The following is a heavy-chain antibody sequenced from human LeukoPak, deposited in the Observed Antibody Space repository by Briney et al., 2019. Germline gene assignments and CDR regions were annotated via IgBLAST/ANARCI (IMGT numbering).Heavy chain of an antibody. CDR1: GGTFSSYA. CDR2: IIPIFGTA. D-gene: IGHD2-2*01. J-gene: IGHJ6*03. Sequence: SVKVSCKASGGTFSSYAISWVRQAPGQGLEWMGGIIPIFGTANYAQKSQGRVTITADESTSTAYMELSSLRSEDTAVYYCARGDCLDCSSGGYYYYYYMDVWGKGTTVTVSS. CDR3: ARGDCLDCSSGGYYYYYYMDV. V-gene: IGHV1-69*13.